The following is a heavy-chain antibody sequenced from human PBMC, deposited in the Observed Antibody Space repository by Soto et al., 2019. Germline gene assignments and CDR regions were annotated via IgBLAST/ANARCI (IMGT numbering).Heavy chain of an antibody. J-gene: IGHJ4*02. CDR1: GGSISSYY. V-gene: IGHV4-59*01. CDR3: ARIDILTGYYNRPLSYFAY. D-gene: IGHD3-9*01. Sequence: PSETLSLTCTVAGGSISSYYWSWIRQPPGKGLEWIGYIYYSGSTNYSTSLKSRLTISKDTSKSQVVLTMTNMDPVDTATYYCARIDILTGYYNRPLSYFAYWGQGTLVPVSS. CDR2: IYYSGST.